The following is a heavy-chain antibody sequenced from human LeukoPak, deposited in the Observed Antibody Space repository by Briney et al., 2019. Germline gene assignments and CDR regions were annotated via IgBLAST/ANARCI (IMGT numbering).Heavy chain of an antibody. D-gene: IGHD2-15*01. CDR2: IYKGGNT. V-gene: IGHV3-53*01. Sequence: GGSLRLSCAASGFTVSSTYASWVRQAPGKGLEWVSVIYKGGNTYYIDSVKGRFTISRDTSKNTLYLQMNSLRAEDTAVYYCASRHCSGGGCYFAGADPFDYWGQGTLVTVSP. J-gene: IGHJ4*02. CDR1: GFTVSSTY. CDR3: ASRHCSGGGCYFAGADPFDY.